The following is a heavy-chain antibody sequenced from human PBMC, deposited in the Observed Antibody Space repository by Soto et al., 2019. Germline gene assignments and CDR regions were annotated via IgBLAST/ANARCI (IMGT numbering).Heavy chain of an antibody. CDR1: GFTFRRNA. CDR2: ISASGGST. CDR3: ASPCSDYYYYGMDV. J-gene: IGHJ6*02. V-gene: IGHV3-23*01. Sequence: GGSLRLSCAASGFTFRRNAMSWISQAPGKGLEWVSTISASGGSTYYADSVKGRFTISRDNSKNTGYIQINSLRAEDTAVYYCASPCSDYYYYGMDVWGQGTTVTVSS. D-gene: IGHD6-19*01.